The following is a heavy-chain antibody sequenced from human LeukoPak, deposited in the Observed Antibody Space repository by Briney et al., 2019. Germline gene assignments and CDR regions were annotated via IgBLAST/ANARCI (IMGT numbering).Heavy chain of an antibody. V-gene: IGHV3-21*01. D-gene: IGHD3-3*01. CDR1: GFTFSSYS. Sequence: GGSLRLSCAASGFTFSSYSMNWVRQAPGKGLEWVSSISSSSSYIYYADSVKGRFTISRDNAKNSLYLQMNSLRAEDTAVYHCAAQGVVILHYYYYGMNVWGQGTTVTVSS. CDR2: ISSSSSYI. CDR3: AAQGVVILHYYYYGMNV. J-gene: IGHJ6*02.